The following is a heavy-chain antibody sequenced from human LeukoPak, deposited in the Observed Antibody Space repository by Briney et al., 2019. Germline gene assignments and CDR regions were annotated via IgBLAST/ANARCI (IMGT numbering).Heavy chain of an antibody. D-gene: IGHD6-19*01. CDR2: ISGSGGST. CDR1: GFTFSSYA. V-gene: IGHV3-23*01. J-gene: IGHJ6*02. Sequence: GGSLRLSCAASGFTFSSYAMSWVRQAPGKGLEWVSAISGSGGSTYYADSVKGRFTISRDNSKNTLYLQMNSLRAEDTAVYYRAKPGPEAVAGTSYYYYGMDVWGQGTTVTVSS. CDR3: AKPGPEAVAGTSYYYYGMDV.